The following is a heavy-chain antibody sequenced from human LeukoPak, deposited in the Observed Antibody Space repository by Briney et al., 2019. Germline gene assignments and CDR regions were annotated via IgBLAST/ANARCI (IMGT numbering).Heavy chain of an antibody. CDR3: ASLDVVVTAIPSPFDY. V-gene: IGHV4-34*01. CDR2: INHSGST. J-gene: IGHJ4*02. CDR1: GGSFSGYY. Sequence: SETLSLTCAVYGGSFSGYYWSWIRQPPGKGLEWIGEINHSGSTNYNPSLKSRVTISVDTSKNQFSLKLSSVTAADTAVYYCASLDVVVTAIPSPFDYWGQGTLVTVSS. D-gene: IGHD2-21*02.